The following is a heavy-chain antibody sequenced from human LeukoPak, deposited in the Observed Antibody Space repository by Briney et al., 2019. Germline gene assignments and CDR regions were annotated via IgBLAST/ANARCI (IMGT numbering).Heavy chain of an antibody. D-gene: IGHD3-22*01. CDR3: ARDHYYYDSSGYYIDY. Sequence: GGSPRLSCAASGFTFSSYGMHWVRQAPGKGLEWVAVIWYDGSNKYYADSMKGRFTISRDNSKNTLYLQMNSLRAEDTAVYYCARDHYYYDSSGYYIDYWGQGTLVTVSS. CDR2: IWYDGSNK. V-gene: IGHV3-33*01. CDR1: GFTFSSYG. J-gene: IGHJ4*02.